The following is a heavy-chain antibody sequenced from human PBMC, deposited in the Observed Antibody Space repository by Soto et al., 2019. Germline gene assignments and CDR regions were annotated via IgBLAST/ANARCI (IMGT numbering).Heavy chain of an antibody. D-gene: IGHD6-25*01. J-gene: IGHJ4*02. Sequence: QLQLQESGPGLVKPSETLSLTCTVSGGSISSSSYYWGWIRQPPGKGLEWIGSIYYSGSTFYSPSLRSRVTLSVDTSKSQFSLRVSSVTAADTAVYYCAREYSSAPDYWGQGTLVTVSS. CDR2: IYYSGST. V-gene: IGHV4-39*02. CDR1: GGSISSSSYY. CDR3: AREYSSAPDY.